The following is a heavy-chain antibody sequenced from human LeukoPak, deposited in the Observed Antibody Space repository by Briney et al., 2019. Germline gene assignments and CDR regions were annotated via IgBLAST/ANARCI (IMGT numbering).Heavy chain of an antibody. CDR2: INHNGNVN. J-gene: IGHJ4*02. CDR3: ARDGYSYGPTPPYY. V-gene: IGHV3-7*01. D-gene: IGHD5-18*01. CDR1: GFTFSSYW. Sequence: GGSLRLSCAASGFTFSSYWMNWARQAPGKGLEWVASINHNGNVNYYVDSVKGRFTISRDNSKNTLYLQMNSLRAEDTAVYYCARDGYSYGPTPPYYWGQGTLVTVSS.